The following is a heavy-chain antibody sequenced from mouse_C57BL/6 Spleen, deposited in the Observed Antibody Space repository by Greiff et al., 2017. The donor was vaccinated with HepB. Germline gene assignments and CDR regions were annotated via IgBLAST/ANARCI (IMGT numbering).Heavy chain of an antibody. D-gene: IGHD2-4*01. V-gene: IGHV1-82*01. CDR3: ARESYDYDGGDYFDY. Sequence: QVQLQQSGAELVKPGASVKISCKASGYAFSSSWMNWVKQRPGKGLEWIGRIYPGDGDTNYNGKFKGKATLTADKSSSTAYMQLSSLTSEDSAVYFCARESYDYDGGDYFDYWGQGTTLTVSS. J-gene: IGHJ2*01. CDR1: GYAFSSSW. CDR2: IYPGDGDT.